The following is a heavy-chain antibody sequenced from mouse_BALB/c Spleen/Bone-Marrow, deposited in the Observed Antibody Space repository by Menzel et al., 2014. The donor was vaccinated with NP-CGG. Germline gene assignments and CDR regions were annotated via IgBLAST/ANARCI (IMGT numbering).Heavy chain of an antibody. CDR3: NEGYGNYGY. CDR2: IDPENGDT. D-gene: IGHD2-10*02. J-gene: IGHJ2*01. Sequence: EVQLQQSGAELVRSGASVKLSCTASGFNIKDYYMHWVKQRPEQGLEWIGWIDPENGDTKYAPKFQGKATMTADTSSNTAYLQRSSLTSEDTAVYYCNEGYGNYGYWGQGTTLTVSS. CDR1: GFNIKDYY. V-gene: IGHV14-4*02.